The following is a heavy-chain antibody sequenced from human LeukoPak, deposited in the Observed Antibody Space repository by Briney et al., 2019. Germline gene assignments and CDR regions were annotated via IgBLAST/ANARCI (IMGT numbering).Heavy chain of an antibody. CDR3: ARAPITTFGVVIIKEDRYFDY. V-gene: IGHV1-69*13. CDR1: GGTFSSYA. Sequence: SVKVSCKASGGTFSSYAISWVRQAPGQGLEWMGGIIPIFGTANYAQKFQGRVTITADESTSTAYMELSSLRSEDTAVYYCARAPITTFGVVIIKEDRYFDYWGQGTLVTVSS. CDR2: IIPIFGTA. D-gene: IGHD3-3*01. J-gene: IGHJ4*02.